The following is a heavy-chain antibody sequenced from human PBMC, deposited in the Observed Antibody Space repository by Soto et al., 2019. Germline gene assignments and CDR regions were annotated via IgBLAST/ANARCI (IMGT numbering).Heavy chain of an antibody. V-gene: IGHV3-33*01. CDR3: SRDCGDHRHLLSFPTQRSPDL. D-gene: IGHD2-15*01. CDR2: IWYDGSNK. J-gene: IGHJ2*01. Sequence: HVGRLVPGKGLEWVAVIWYDGSNKYYADSVKGRFTISRDNSKNTLYLQMNSLRAEDTAVYYCSRDCGDHRHLLSFPTQRSPDL.